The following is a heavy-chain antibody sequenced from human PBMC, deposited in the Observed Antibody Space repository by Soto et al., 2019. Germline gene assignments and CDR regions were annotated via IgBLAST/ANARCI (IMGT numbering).Heavy chain of an antibody. J-gene: IGHJ4*02. V-gene: IGHV3-21*01. CDR2: ISSSSSYI. D-gene: IGHD2-15*01. CDR1: GFTFSSYS. Sequence: PGGSLRLSCAASGFTFSSYSMNWVRQAPGKGLEWVSSISSSSSYIYYADTVKGRFAISNDNAKNSLYLQMNSLRAEDTAVYSSARSHSGGIPSFADWGQGTLVTVSS. CDR3: ARSHSGGIPSFAD.